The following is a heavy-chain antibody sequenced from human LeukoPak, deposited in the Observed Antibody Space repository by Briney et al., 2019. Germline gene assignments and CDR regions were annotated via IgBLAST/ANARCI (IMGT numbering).Heavy chain of an antibody. D-gene: IGHD2-15*01. CDR2: ISYDGSNK. V-gene: IGHV3-30*18. CDR1: GFTFSSYG. CDR3: AKFPLYCSGGSCYPFDY. Sequence: PGRSLRLSCAASGFTFSSYGMHWVRQAPGKGLEWVAVISYDGSNKYYADSVKGRFTISRDNSKNTLYLQMNSLRAEDTAVYYCAKFPLYCSGGSCYPFDYWGQGTLVTVSS. J-gene: IGHJ4*02.